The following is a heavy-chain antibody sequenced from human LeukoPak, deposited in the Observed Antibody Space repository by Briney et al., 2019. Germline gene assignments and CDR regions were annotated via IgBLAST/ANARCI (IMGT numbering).Heavy chain of an antibody. D-gene: IGHD3-22*01. Sequence: VASVKVSCKASGGTFSSYAISWVRQAPGQGLEWMGRIIPIFSIANYAQKFQGRVTITADKSTSTAYMELSSLRSEDTAVYYCARDSSGYYGEGNFDYWGQGTLVTVSS. CDR2: IIPIFSIA. V-gene: IGHV1-69*04. J-gene: IGHJ4*02. CDR1: GGTFSSYA. CDR3: ARDSSGYYGEGNFDY.